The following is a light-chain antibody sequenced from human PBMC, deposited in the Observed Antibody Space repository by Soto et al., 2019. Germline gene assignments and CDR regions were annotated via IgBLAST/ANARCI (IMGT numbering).Light chain of an antibody. CDR3: AAWDGSLNGVV. CDR1: SSNIGSHT. Sequence: QAVLTQPPSASGTPGQRVTIPCSGSSSNIGSHTVNWYQQLPGTAPKLLVYSSNQRPSGVPDRFSGSKSGTSASLAISGLQSEAEADYYCAAWDGSLNGVVFGGGTKLTVL. V-gene: IGLV1-44*01. CDR2: SSN. J-gene: IGLJ2*01.